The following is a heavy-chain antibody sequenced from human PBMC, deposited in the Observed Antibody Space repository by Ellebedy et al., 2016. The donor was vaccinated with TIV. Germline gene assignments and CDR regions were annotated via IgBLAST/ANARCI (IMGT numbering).Heavy chain of an antibody. D-gene: IGHD1-26*01. CDR1: GGSISSSYHY. J-gene: IGHJ3*02. Sequence: SETLSLXXTVYGGSISSSYHYWSWIRQHPGKGLEWIGYIHYRGSTYYKPSLKSRVTISVDTSENQFSLKLNSVTAADTAVYYCARDDVVGAGAFDIWGQGTMVNVSS. V-gene: IGHV4-31*03. CDR3: ARDDVVGAGAFDI. CDR2: IHYRGST.